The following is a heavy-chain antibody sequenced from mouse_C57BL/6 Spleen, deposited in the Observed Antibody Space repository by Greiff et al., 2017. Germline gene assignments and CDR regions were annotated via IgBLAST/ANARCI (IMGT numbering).Heavy chain of an antibody. J-gene: IGHJ4*01. D-gene: IGHD2-4*01. CDR2: IDPDSGGT. CDR3: ASQGIDYDYDENAMEY. Sequence: QVQLQQPGAELVKPGASVKLSCKASGYTFTSYWMHWVKQRPGRGLEWIGRIDPDSGGTKYNEKFKSKATLTVDKPSSTAYMQLSSLTSEDSAVYYCASQGIDYDYDENAMEYWGQGTSVTVSS. V-gene: IGHV1-72*01. CDR1: GYTFTSYW.